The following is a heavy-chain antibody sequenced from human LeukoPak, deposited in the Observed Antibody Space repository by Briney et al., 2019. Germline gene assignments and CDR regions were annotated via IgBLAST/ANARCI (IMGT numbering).Heavy chain of an antibody. Sequence: ASVKVSCKASGYTFSDNFMHWVRQAPGQGLEWMGWINPNNGDTNYAPKFQGRVTMTRDTSISTAYMELSSLRSGDTAVYYCARTRGSHISMAYLDYWGQGTLVTASS. D-gene: IGHD2/OR15-2a*01. V-gene: IGHV1-2*02. J-gene: IGHJ4*02. CDR2: INPNNGDT. CDR3: ARTRGSHISMAYLDY. CDR1: GYTFSDNF.